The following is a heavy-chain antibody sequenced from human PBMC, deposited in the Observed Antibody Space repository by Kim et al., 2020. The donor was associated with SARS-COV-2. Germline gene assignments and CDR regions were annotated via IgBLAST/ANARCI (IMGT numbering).Heavy chain of an antibody. J-gene: IGHJ4*02. D-gene: IGHD3-10*01. CDR3: ARGSLYGSGRSFDY. Sequence: AQGFTGRFVFSLDTSVSTAYLQFSSLKAEDTAVYYCARGSLYGSGRSFDYWGQGTLVTVSS. V-gene: IGHV7-4-1*02.